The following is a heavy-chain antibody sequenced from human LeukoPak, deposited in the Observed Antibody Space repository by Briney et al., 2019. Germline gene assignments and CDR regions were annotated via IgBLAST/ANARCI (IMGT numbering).Heavy chain of an antibody. CDR1: GDSVSINSAS. J-gene: IGHJ4*02. V-gene: IGHV6-1*01. Sequence: SQTLSLTCAISGDSVSINSASWGWIRQSPSRGLEWLGRTYYRSKWYNDYAVSVKSRITINSDTSKNQVSLQLNSVTPEDTAVYYCSRELAWGPADYWGQGALVTVSS. CDR2: TYYRSKWYN. D-gene: IGHD7-27*01. CDR3: SRELAWGPADY.